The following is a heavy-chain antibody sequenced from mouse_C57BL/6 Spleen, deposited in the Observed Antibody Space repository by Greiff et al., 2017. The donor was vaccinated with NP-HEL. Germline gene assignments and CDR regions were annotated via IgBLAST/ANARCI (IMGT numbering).Heavy chain of an antibody. CDR2: IDPSDSYT. Sequence: VQLQQSGAELVKPGASVKLSCKASGYTFTSYWMQWVKQRPGQGLEWIGEIDPSDSYTNYNQKFKGKATLTVDTSSSIAYMQRSSLTSEDSAVYYCAKRKLGRFAYWGQGTLVTVSA. CDR1: GYTFTSYW. J-gene: IGHJ3*01. V-gene: IGHV1-50*01. D-gene: IGHD4-1*01. CDR3: AKRKLGRFAY.